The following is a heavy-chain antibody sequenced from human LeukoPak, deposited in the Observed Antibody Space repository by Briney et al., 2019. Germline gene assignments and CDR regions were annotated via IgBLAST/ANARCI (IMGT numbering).Heavy chain of an antibody. Sequence: SVKVSCKASGGTFSSYAISWVRQAPGQGLEWMGRIIPILGIANYAQKFQGRVTITADKSTSTAYMELSSLRSEDTAVYYCASALGAYCGGDCDAFDIWGQGTMVAVSS. CDR1: GGTFSSYA. V-gene: IGHV1-69*04. CDR2: IIPILGIA. J-gene: IGHJ3*02. CDR3: ASALGAYCGGDCDAFDI. D-gene: IGHD2-21*02.